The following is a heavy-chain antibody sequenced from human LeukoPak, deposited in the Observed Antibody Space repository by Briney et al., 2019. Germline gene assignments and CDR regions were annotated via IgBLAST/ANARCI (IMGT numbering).Heavy chain of an antibody. V-gene: IGHV3-11*01. CDR1: GFTFSDYY. J-gene: IGHJ6*03. Sequence: GGSLRLSCAASGFTFSDYYMSWIRQAPGKGLEWVSYISSSGSTIYYADSVKGRFTISRDNAKNSLYLQMNSLRAEDTAFYCAREGYYDSSGYLDYYYMDVWGKGTTVTVSS. CDR2: ISSSGSTI. CDR3: AREGYYDSSGYLDYYYMDV. D-gene: IGHD3-22*01.